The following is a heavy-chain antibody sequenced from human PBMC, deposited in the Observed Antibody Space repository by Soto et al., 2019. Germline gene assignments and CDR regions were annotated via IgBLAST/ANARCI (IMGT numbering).Heavy chain of an antibody. Sequence: PGGSLRLSCAASGFTVSSKYMSWVRQAPGKGLEWVAVIQRGGSTYYADSVKGRFTISRDNPKNTLYLQMNSLRAEDTAVYYCAKGHVQWLVRYAVWFDPWGQGTLVTVSS. D-gene: IGHD6-19*01. CDR3: AKGHVQWLVRYAVWFDP. V-gene: IGHV3-53*01. CDR2: IQRGGST. J-gene: IGHJ5*02. CDR1: GFTVSSKY.